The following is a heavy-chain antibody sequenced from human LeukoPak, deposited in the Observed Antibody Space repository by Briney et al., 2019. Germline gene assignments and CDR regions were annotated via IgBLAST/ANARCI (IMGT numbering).Heavy chain of an antibody. CDR1: GGSISSYY. Sequence: PSETLSLTCTVSGGSISSYYWSWIRQPPGKGLEWIGYIYYSGSTNYNPSLKSRVTISVDTSKNQFSLKLSSVTAADTAVYYCARKDRAAGREFDYWGQGTLVTVSS. CDR3: ARKDRAAGREFDY. V-gene: IGHV4-59*01. D-gene: IGHD1-1*01. CDR2: IYYSGST. J-gene: IGHJ4*02.